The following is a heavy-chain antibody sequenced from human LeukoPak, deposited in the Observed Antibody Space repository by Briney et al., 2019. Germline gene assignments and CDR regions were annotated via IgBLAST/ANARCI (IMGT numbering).Heavy chain of an antibody. D-gene: IGHD6-6*01. CDR1: GFTFSSYS. Sequence: GGSLRLSCAASGFTFSSYSMSWVRQAPGKGLEWVSFISGSSSYTHYADSVKGRFTISRDNAKSALYLQMNSLRVEDAAVYYCARGLFVLHYSSSSPFDCWGQGTLVTVSS. CDR2: ISGSSSYT. V-gene: IGHV3-21*01. J-gene: IGHJ4*02. CDR3: ARGLFVLHYSSSSPFDC.